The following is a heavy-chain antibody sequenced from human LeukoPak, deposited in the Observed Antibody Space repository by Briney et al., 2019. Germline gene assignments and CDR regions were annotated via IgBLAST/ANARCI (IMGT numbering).Heavy chain of an antibody. CDR2: ISGSGGST. CDR1: GFTFSSYA. J-gene: IGHJ4*02. D-gene: IGHD2-8*01. V-gene: IGHV3-23*01. Sequence: GGSLRLSCAASGFTFSSYAMSWVRQAPGKGLEWVSAISGSGGSTYYADSVKGRFTISRDNSKNTLYLQMNSLRAEDTAVYYCARVYLERLTAGYFDHWGQGTWVTVSP. CDR3: ARVYLERLTAGYFDH.